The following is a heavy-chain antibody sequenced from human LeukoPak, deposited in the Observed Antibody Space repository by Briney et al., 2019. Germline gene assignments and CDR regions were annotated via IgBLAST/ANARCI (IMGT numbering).Heavy chain of an antibody. J-gene: IGHJ3*02. D-gene: IGHD6-13*01. CDR2: IYYSGST. CDR3: ARQNIAAAGPYAFDI. Sequence: SGTLSLTCTVSGGSISSYYWSWIRQPPGKGLEWIGYIYYSGSTNYNPSLKSRVTISVDTSKNQFSLKLSSVTAADTAVYYCARQNIAAAGPYAFDIWGQGTMVTVSS. V-gene: IGHV4-59*01. CDR1: GGSISSYY.